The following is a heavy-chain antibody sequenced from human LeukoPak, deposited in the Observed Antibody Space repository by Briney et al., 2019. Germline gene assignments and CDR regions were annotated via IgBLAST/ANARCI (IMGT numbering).Heavy chain of an antibody. CDR3: ARGIAAVFDY. CDR1: GFTFSSYT. J-gene: IGHJ4*02. D-gene: IGHD6-13*01. V-gene: IGHV3-48*02. CDR2: ISSSSSTI. Sequence: GGSLRLSCAASGFTFSSYTMNWVGQAPGNGLEWVSYISSSSSTIYYADSVKGRFTISRDNAKNSLYLQMSSLRDEDTAVYYCARGIAAVFDYWGQGTLVTVSS.